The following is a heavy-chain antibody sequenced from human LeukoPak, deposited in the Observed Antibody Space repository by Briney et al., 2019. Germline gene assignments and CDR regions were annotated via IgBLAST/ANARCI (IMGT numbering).Heavy chain of an antibody. CDR1: GFTFNTYN. V-gene: IGHV3-21*01. CDR3: ARLYDGSAYHADHFDY. Sequence: GGSLRLSCAGSGFTFNTYNMNWVRQAPGKGLEWVSSIFSSSGEIYYADSVKGRFTISRDNAKNSLYLQMNSLRAEDTAVYYCARLYDGSAYHADHFDYWGQGTLVTVSS. CDR2: IFSSSGEI. D-gene: IGHD3-22*01. J-gene: IGHJ4*02.